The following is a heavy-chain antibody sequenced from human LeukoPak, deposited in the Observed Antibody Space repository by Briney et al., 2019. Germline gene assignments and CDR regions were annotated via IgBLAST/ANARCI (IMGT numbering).Heavy chain of an antibody. CDR2: INPNSGGT. D-gene: IGHD2-15*01. V-gene: IGHV1-2*02. CDR1: GYTFTGYY. Sequence: ASVKVSCKASGYTFTGYYMHWVRQAPGQGLEWMGWINPNSGGTNYAQKFQGRVTMTRDTSTSTVYMELSSLRSEDTAVYYCARAAATSDAYFDYWGQGTLVTVSS. CDR3: ARAAATSDAYFDY. J-gene: IGHJ4*02.